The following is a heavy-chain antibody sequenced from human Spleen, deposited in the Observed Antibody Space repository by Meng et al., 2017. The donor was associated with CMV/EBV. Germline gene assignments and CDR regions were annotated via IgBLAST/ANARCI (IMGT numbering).Heavy chain of an antibody. V-gene: IGHV3-30*02. D-gene: IGHD3-3*01. Sequence: GESLKISCAASGFTFSDYYMSWIRQAPGKGLEWVAFIRYDGSKEYYVESVKGRFTISRDNSKHTLYLQMNRLRAEDTAVYYCAKMGNSITISCMDVWGRGTTVTVS. J-gene: IGHJ6*02. CDR3: AKMGNSITISCMDV. CDR2: IRYDGSKE. CDR1: GFTFSDYY.